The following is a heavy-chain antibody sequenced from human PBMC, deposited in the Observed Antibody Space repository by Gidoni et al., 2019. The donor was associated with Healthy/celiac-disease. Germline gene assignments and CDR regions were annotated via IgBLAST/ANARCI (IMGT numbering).Heavy chain of an antibody. CDR2: IKSKTDCGTT. J-gene: IGHJ4*02. CDR1: GFTFSNAW. CDR3: TTDMDLSIL. Sequence: EVQLVESGGGLVKPGGSLRLSCAASGFTFSNAWMNWARQAPGKGLEWVGRIKSKTDCGTTDYAAPVKGRFTISRDDSKNTLYLQMNSLKTEDTAVYYCTTDMDLSILWGQGTLVTVSS. V-gene: IGHV3-15*07. D-gene: IGHD2-2*03.